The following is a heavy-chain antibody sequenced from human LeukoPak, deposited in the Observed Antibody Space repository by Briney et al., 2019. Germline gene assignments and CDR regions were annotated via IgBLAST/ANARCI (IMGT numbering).Heavy chain of an antibody. Sequence: GGSLRLSCAASGFTVSSYYMNWVRQAPGKELEWVSVIYTGGGRYYADSVRGRFTISRDTSKNMVFLQMNSPRVEDTAVYYCARGIDYWGRGTLVTVSS. V-gene: IGHV3-53*01. CDR1: GFTVSSYY. J-gene: IGHJ4*02. CDR2: IYTGGGR. CDR3: ARGIDY.